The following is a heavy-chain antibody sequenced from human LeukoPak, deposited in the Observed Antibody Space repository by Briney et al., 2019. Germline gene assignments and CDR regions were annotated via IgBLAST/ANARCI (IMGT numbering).Heavy chain of an antibody. D-gene: IGHD3-22*01. CDR1: GFTFSSYW. Sequence: GGSLRLSCAASGFTFSSYWMHWVRQAPGKGLVWVSRINSDGSSTSYADSVKGRFTISRDNSKNTLYLQMNSLRAEDTAVYYCAKAPGGYYYDSSGYYQFDYWGQGTLVTVSS. V-gene: IGHV3-74*01. CDR3: AKAPGGYYYDSSGYYQFDY. J-gene: IGHJ4*02. CDR2: INSDGSST.